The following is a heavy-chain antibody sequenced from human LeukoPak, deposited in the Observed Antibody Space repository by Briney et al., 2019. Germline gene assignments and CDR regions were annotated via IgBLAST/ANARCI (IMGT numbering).Heavy chain of an antibody. V-gene: IGHV4-4*02. CDR2: IYHSGST. J-gene: IGHJ3*02. D-gene: IGHD3-10*01. CDR3: ASLGLELWFGELPQRAFDI. CDR1: GGSISSTNWGNW. Sequence: SGTLSLTCAVSGGSISSTNWGNWWSWVRQPPGKGLEWIGEIYHSGSTNYNPSLKSRVTISLDKSKKQFSLKLDSVTAADTAVYYCASLGLELWFGELPQRAFDIWGQGTMVTVSS.